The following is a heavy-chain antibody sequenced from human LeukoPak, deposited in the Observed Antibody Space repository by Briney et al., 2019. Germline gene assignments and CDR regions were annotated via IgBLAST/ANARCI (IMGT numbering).Heavy chain of an antibody. CDR2: IKQDGSEK. CDR3: ARSGWLVPFDY. Sequence: QSGGSLRLSCATSGFTFSSYWMTWVRQAPGKGLEWVANIKQDGSEKYYVDSVKGRFTIPRDNAKNSLFLQMDSLRAEETAVYYCARSGWLVPFDYWGQGTPVTVSS. V-gene: IGHV3-7*05. CDR1: GFTFSSYW. J-gene: IGHJ4*02. D-gene: IGHD6-19*01.